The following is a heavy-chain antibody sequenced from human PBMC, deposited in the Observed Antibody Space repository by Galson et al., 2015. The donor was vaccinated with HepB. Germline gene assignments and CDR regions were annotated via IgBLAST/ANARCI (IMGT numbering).Heavy chain of an antibody. V-gene: IGHV3-30-3*01. D-gene: IGHD3-3*01. J-gene: IGHJ4*02. CDR1: GFTFSSYA. CDR3: ARAGVFEGLLLY. CDR2: ISYDGSNK. Sequence: SLRLSCAASGFTFSSYAMHWVRQAPGKGLEWVAVISYDGSNKYYADSVKGRFTISRDNSKNTLYLQMNSLRAEDTAVYYCARAGVFEGLLLYWGQGTLVTVSS.